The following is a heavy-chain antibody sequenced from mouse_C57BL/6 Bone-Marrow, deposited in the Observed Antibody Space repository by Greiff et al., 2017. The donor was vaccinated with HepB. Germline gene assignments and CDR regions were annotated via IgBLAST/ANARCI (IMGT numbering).Heavy chain of an antibody. CDR1: GYSITSGYY. V-gene: IGHV3-6*01. J-gene: IGHJ1*03. CDR2: ISYDGSN. Sequence: EVKLQESGPGLVKPSQSLSLTCSVTGYSITSGYYWNWIRQFPGNKLEWMGYISYDGSNNYNPSLKNRISITRDTSKNQFFLKLNSVTTEDTATYYCAREIYGYDDWYFDVWGTGTTVTVSS. CDR3: AREIYGYDDWYFDV. D-gene: IGHD2-2*01.